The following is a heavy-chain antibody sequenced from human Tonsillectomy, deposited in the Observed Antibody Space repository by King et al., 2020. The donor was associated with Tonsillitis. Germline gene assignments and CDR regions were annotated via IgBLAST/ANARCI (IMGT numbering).Heavy chain of an antibody. V-gene: IGHV3-30*03. CDR3: AMAQVSLRH. J-gene: IGHJ4*02. CDR1: GFTFGTYG. Sequence: QVQLVESGGGVVQPGRSLRLSCAASGFTFGTYGMHWVRQAPGKGLEWVAIISFDGSSKYYADSVRGRFSISRDNSKNTLFLQMNSLRADDTAVYYCAMAQVSLRHWGQGTPVTVSS. CDR2: ISFDGSSK.